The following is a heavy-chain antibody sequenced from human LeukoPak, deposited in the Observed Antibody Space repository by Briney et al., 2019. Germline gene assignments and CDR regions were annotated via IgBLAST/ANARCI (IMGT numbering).Heavy chain of an antibody. CDR3: ARFYCSSTSCNRYYYYYYMDV. D-gene: IGHD2-2*01. Sequence: GGSLRLSCAASGFTFSSYWMHWVRQAPGKGLVWVSRINSDGSSTSYADSVKGRFTISRDNAKNTLYLQMNSLRAEDTAVYYCARFYCSSTSCNRYYYYYYMDVWGKGTTVTVSS. CDR1: GFTFSSYW. J-gene: IGHJ6*03. CDR2: INSDGSST. V-gene: IGHV3-74*01.